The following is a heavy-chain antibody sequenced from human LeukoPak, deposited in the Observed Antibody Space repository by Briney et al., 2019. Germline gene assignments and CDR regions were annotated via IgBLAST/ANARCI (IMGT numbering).Heavy chain of an antibody. CDR2: ISGSGGST. CDR3: AKDQLGAGYSYGDPRGYFDY. Sequence: QSGGSLRLSCAASGFTFSSYGMSWVRQAPGKGLEWVSAISGSGGSTYYADSVKGRFTISRDNSKNTLYLQMNSLRAEDTAVYYCAKDQLGAGYSYGDPRGYFDYWGQGTLVTVSS. J-gene: IGHJ4*02. D-gene: IGHD5-18*01. V-gene: IGHV3-23*01. CDR1: GFTFSSYG.